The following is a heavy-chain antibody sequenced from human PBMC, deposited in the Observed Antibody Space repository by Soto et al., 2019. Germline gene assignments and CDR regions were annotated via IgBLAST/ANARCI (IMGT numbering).Heavy chain of an antibody. Sequence: HPGGSLRLSCGASGFTFSSHGMHWVRQAPGKGLEWVAVIRYEGSNKYYADTVKGRFTISRDNSKNTLYLQMNSLRAEDTAVYYCARGRGYSSSWSIYYFDFWGQGTQVTAPQ. D-gene: IGHD6-13*01. CDR3: ARGRGYSSSWSIYYFDF. J-gene: IGHJ4*02. V-gene: IGHV3-33*01. CDR1: GFTFSSHG. CDR2: IRYEGSNK.